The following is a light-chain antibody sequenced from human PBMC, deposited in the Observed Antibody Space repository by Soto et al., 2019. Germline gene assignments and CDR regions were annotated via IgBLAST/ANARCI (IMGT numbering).Light chain of an antibody. CDR2: VAS. CDR1: QGIANE. V-gene: IGKV1-6*02. CDR3: QQCDRSPWT. Sequence: AFQLSQSPASVSASVGDRVTITCRASQGIANELGWYQQKPGKAPKLLINVASSLQSGVPSRFSGSGSGTDFTLTISSLEPEDFAVYYCQQCDRSPWTFGQGTKVDI. J-gene: IGKJ1*01.